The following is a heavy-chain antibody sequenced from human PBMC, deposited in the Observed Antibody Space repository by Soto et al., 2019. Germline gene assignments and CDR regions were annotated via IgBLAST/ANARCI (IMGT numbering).Heavy chain of an antibody. CDR1: GGTFSSYA. CDR2: ITPIFGTA. V-gene: IGHV1-69*01. CDR3: ASYSSGWPPDY. Sequence: QVQLVQSGAEVKKPGSSVKVSCKASGGTFSSYAISWVRQAPGQGLEWMGGITPIFGTANYAQKFQGRVTITADESTSTAYMELSSLRSEDTAMYYCASYSSGWPPDYWGQGTLVTVSS. J-gene: IGHJ4*02. D-gene: IGHD6-19*01.